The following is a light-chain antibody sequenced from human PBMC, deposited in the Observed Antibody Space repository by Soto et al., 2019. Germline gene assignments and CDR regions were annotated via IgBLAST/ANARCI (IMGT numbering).Light chain of an antibody. J-gene: IGKJ1*01. CDR1: QGISKW. CDR3: QQYSSYSAWT. V-gene: IGKV1-5*01. Sequence: DIQMTQSPSTLSASIGDRVTLTCRASQGISKWLAWHQQKPGKAPKLLIYDASSLQSGVPPRFSGSGSGTEFTLTIRSLQPDDIATYYCQQYSSYSAWTFGEGTKVDIK. CDR2: DAS.